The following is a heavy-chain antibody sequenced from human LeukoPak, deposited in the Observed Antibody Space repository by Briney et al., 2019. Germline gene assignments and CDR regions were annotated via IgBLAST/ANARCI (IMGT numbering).Heavy chain of an antibody. Sequence: GGSLRLSCAASGFTFSSYWMSWVRQAPGKGLEWVANIKQDGSEKYYVDSVKGRFTISRDNAKNLLYLQMNSLRAEDTAVYYCARRGYSLPPYYFDYWGQGTLVTVSS. D-gene: IGHD5-18*01. CDR2: IKQDGSEK. CDR1: GFTFSSYW. CDR3: ARRGYSLPPYYFDY. V-gene: IGHV3-7*01. J-gene: IGHJ4*02.